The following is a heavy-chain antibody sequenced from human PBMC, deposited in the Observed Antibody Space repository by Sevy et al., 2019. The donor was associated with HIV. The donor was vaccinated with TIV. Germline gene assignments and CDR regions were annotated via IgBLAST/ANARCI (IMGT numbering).Heavy chain of an antibody. CDR1: GFTFSNYA. D-gene: IGHD3-22*01. Sequence: GGSLRLSCAATGFTFSNYAMHWVCQAPGKGMEWVAIIWSDGAYQYHGDSVKGRFTISRDNSKNTLYLQMNNVRVEDTAVYYCARGGYYYDNAAYYALDSWGQGTLVTDSS. CDR3: ARGGYYYDNAAYYALDS. V-gene: IGHV3-33*01. J-gene: IGHJ4*02. CDR2: IWSDGAYQ.